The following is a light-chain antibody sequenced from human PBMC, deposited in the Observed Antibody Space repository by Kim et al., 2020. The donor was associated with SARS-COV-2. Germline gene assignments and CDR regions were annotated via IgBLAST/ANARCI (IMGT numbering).Light chain of an antibody. J-gene: IGLJ1*01. V-gene: IGLV3-19*01. Sequence: SSELTQDPDVSVALGQTVRITCQGDSLRNYYATWYQKKSGQAPVLVFYGKNNRPSGIPDRFSGSSSGDTASLFITGAQADDEAHYYCSSRDNSDYVFGVGTKVTVL. CDR3: SSRDNSDYV. CDR1: SLRNYY. CDR2: GKN.